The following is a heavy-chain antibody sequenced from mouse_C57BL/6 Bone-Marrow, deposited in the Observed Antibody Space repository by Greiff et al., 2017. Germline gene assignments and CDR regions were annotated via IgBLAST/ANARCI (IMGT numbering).Heavy chain of an antibody. CDR3: ARNDGYPHDYAMDY. CDR2: IDPSDSYT. J-gene: IGHJ4*01. CDR1: GYTFTSYW. D-gene: IGHD2-3*01. V-gene: IGHV1-69*01. Sequence: QVQLQQPGAELVMPGASVKLSCKASGYTFTSYWMHWVKQRPGQGLEWIGEIDPSDSYTNYNQKFKGKSTLTVDKSSSTAYMQLSSLTSEDSAVYYCARNDGYPHDYAMDYWGQGTSVTVSS.